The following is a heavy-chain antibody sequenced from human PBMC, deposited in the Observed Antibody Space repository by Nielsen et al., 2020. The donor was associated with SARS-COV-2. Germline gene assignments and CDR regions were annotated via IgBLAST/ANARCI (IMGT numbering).Heavy chain of an antibody. CDR1: AFTFSTYW. CDR2: VNWNGGST. Sequence: GESLKISCAASAFTFSTYWMHWVRQAPGQGLEWVSGVNWNGGSTGYADSVKGRFTISRDNAKNSLYLQMNSLRAEDTAFYYCAAVWSSSWYSLPVDYWGQGTLVTVSS. J-gene: IGHJ4*02. V-gene: IGHV3-20*04. CDR3: AAVWSSSWYSLPVDY. D-gene: IGHD6-13*01.